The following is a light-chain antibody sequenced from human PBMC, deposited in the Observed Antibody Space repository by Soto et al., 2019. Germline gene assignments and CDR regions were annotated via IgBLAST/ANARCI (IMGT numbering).Light chain of an antibody. V-gene: IGKV3D-20*01. Sequence: VVWTQSPATLSLSPGERAALSCGASESVSSNQLAWYQQKPGLAPRLLIYDASSRASGIPERFSGSGSGTGFSLTISSLEPEDSAVYYCQQYGSSPITFGQGTRLEIK. CDR2: DAS. J-gene: IGKJ5*01. CDR3: QQYGSSPIT. CDR1: ESVSSNQ.